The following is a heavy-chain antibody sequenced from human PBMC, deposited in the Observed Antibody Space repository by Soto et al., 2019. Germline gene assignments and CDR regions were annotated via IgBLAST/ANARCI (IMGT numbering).Heavy chain of an antibody. J-gene: IGHJ5*02. CDR3: ARVLRGVVNWFDP. D-gene: IGHD3-10*01. V-gene: IGHV1-18*01. Sequence: ASVKVSFKTSGGTFTNFGLSWVRQAPGQGLERMGWIATYNSNKNYAQKFQGRLTLTTDTSTSTGYMELKSLEYDDTAVYYCARVLRGVVNWFDPWGQGTLVTV. CDR1: GGTFTNFG. CDR2: IATYNSNK.